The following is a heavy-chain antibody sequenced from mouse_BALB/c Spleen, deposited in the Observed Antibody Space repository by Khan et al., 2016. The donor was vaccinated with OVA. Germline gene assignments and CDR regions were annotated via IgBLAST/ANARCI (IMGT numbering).Heavy chain of an antibody. D-gene: IGHD3-1*01. V-gene: IGHV3-6*02. CDR3: ARGGSSGPAWFTN. CDR2: IRYDGNS. CDR1: GYSITSGYF. Sequence: EVQLQESGPGLVKPSQSLSLTCSVTGYSITSGYFWNWIRQFPGNKLEWMGYIRYDGNSNYYPSLKNRISISRDTSKNQFFLKLNSVTPEDTATXSCARGGSSGPAWFTNWGQGTLVTVSA. J-gene: IGHJ3*01.